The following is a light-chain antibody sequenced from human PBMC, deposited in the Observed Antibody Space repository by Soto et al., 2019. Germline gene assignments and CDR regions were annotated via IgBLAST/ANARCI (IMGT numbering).Light chain of an antibody. CDR2: AAS. Sequence: DIQMTQSPSSLSASVGDRVTITCRASQSISSSLNWYQLKPGQAPKLLIYAASSLQSGVPSTFSGSGSGTDFTLTISSLQPEDFATYYCHQTYNSPLTFGGGTKVEIK. V-gene: IGKV1-39*01. CDR1: QSISSS. J-gene: IGKJ4*01. CDR3: HQTYNSPLT.